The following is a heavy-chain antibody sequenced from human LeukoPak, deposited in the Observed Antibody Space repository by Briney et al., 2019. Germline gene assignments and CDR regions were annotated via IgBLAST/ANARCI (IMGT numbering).Heavy chain of an antibody. J-gene: IGHJ5*02. Sequence: GGSLRLSCAASGFTFSSYSMNWVHQAPGKGLEWVSSISSSSSYIYYADSVKGRFTISRDNAKNSLYLQMNSLRAEDTAVYYCARDRTSRDGYNYDDWFDPWGQGTLVTVSS. CDR1: GFTFSSYS. D-gene: IGHD5-24*01. CDR3: ARDRTSRDGYNYDDWFDP. V-gene: IGHV3-21*04. CDR2: ISSSSSYI.